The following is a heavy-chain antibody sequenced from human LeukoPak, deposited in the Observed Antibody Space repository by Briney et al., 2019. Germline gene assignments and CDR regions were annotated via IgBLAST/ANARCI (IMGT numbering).Heavy chain of an antibody. J-gene: IGHJ3*02. CDR2: INPSGGST. D-gene: IGHD5-18*01. CDR1: GYTFTSYY. V-gene: IGHV1-46*01. Sequence: GASVKVSCKASGYTFTSYYMHWVRQAPGQGLEWMGIINPSGGSTSYAQKFQGRVTMTRDMSTSTVYMELSSLRSEDTAVYYCARDISDTAMVGGAFDIWGQGTMVTVSS. CDR3: ARDISDTAMVGGAFDI.